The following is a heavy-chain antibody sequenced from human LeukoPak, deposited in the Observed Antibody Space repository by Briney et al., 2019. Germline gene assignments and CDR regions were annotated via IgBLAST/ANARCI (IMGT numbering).Heavy chain of an antibody. CDR3: ARRRRYYDSSGYYYGFDY. D-gene: IGHD3-22*01. CDR1: GGSISSYY. Sequence: PSETLSLTCTVSGGSISSYYWSWIRQPAGKGLEWIGRIYTSGSTNYNPSLKSRVTMSVDTSKNQFSLKLSSVTAADTAVYYCARRRRYYDSSGYYYGFDYWGQGTLVTVSS. CDR2: IYTSGST. V-gene: IGHV4-4*07. J-gene: IGHJ4*02.